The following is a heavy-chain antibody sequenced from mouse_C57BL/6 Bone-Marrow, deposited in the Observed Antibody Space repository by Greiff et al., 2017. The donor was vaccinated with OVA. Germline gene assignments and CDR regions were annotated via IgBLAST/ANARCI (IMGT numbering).Heavy chain of an antibody. Sequence: QVQLQQSGPALVKPGASVKISCKASGYTFTDYYINWVKQRPGQGLEWIGWIFPGSGSTYYNEKFKGKATLTVDKSSSTAYMWLSSLTYEDSAVYFCARGGYGSSPLFDYWGQGTTLTVSS. V-gene: IGHV1-75*01. D-gene: IGHD1-1*01. CDR3: ARGGYGSSPLFDY. J-gene: IGHJ2*01. CDR2: IFPGSGST. CDR1: GYTFTDYY.